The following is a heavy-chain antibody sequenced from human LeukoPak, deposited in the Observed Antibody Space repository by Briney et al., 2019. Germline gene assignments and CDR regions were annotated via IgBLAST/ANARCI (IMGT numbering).Heavy chain of an antibody. Sequence: RRASVKVSCTVSGYTLTELSMHWVRQAPGKGLEWMGGFDPEDGETIYAQKFQGGVTMTEDTSTDTAYMELSSLRSEDTAVYYCATGALRFLEWPLDAFDIWGQGTMVTVSS. CDR2: FDPEDGET. V-gene: IGHV1-24*01. J-gene: IGHJ3*02. D-gene: IGHD3-3*01. CDR3: ATGALRFLEWPLDAFDI. CDR1: GYTLTELS.